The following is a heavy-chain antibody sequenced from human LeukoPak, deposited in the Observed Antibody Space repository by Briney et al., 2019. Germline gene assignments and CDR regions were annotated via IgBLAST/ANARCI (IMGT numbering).Heavy chain of an antibody. CDR3: AKDRPRYQLLLAHFDY. CDR1: GFTFSSYW. V-gene: IGHV3-7*03. Sequence: GGSLRLSCAASGFTFSSYWMSWVRQAPGKGLEWVANIKQDGSEKYYVDSVKGRFTISRDNAKNTLYLQMNSLRAEDTAVYYCAKDRPRYQLLLAHFDYWGQGTLVTVSS. J-gene: IGHJ4*02. D-gene: IGHD2-2*01. CDR2: IKQDGSEK.